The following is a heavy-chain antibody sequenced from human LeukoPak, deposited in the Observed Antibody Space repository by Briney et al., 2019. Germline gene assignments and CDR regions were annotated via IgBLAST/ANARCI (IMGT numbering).Heavy chain of an antibody. Sequence: SETLSLTCAVYGGSFSGYYWSWIRQPPGKGLEWIGEINHSGSTNYNPSLKSRVTISVDTSKNQFSLKLSSVTAADTAVYYCAGRARIAAADFDYWGQGTLVTVSS. J-gene: IGHJ4*02. CDR1: GGSFSGYY. D-gene: IGHD6-13*01. CDR3: AGRARIAAADFDY. V-gene: IGHV4-34*01. CDR2: INHSGST.